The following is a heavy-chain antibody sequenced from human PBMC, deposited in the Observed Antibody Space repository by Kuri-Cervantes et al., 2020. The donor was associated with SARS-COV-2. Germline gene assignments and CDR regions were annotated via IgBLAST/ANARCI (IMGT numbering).Heavy chain of an antibody. CDR2: IIPIFGTA. V-gene: IGHV1-69*13. CDR1: GGTFSSYA. Sequence: SVKVSCKASGGTFSSYAISWVRQAPGQGLEWMGRIIPIFGTANYAQKLQGRVTITADESTSTAYMELSRLRSDDTAVYYCARDRDDAFDIWGQGTMVTVSS. J-gene: IGHJ3*02. CDR3: ARDRDDAFDI.